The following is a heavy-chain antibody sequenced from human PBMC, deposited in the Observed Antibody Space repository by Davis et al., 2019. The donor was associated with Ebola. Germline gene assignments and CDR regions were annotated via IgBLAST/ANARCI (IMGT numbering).Heavy chain of an antibody. CDR3: ARMSGLDWFDP. CDR2: INSDGSST. Sequence: GESLKISCAASGFRFTSFWMHWVRQAPGKGLVWVSRINSDGSSTSYADSVKGRFTISRDNAKNTLYLQMNSLRAEDTAVYYCARMSGLDWFDPWGQGTLVTVSS. CDR1: GFRFTSFW. J-gene: IGHJ5*02. V-gene: IGHV3-74*01. D-gene: IGHD3-16*01.